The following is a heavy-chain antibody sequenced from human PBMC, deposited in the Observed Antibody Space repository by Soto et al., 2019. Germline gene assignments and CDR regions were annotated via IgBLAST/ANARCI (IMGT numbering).Heavy chain of an antibody. CDR1: GFTFSSYW. J-gene: IGHJ4*02. D-gene: IGHD6-19*01. V-gene: IGHV3-7*01. CDR2: IKQDGSEK. Sequence: EVQLVESGGGLVQPGGSLRLSCAASGFTFSSYWMSWVRQAPGKGLEWVANIKQDGSEKYYVDSVKGRFTISRDNAKHSLYLQMNGLRAEDTAVYYCGIQWLVPSNFGYWGQGTLVTVSS. CDR3: GIQWLVPSNFGY.